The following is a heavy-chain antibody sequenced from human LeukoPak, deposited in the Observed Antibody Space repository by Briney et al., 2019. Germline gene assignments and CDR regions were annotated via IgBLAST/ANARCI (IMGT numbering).Heavy chain of an antibody. CDR1: GGSISSGGYY. D-gene: IGHD3-10*02. CDR2: IYYSGST. CDR3: ARHTNYVAGATRHFDN. Sequence: SETLSLTCTVSGGSISSGGYYWSWIRQHPGKGLEWIGYIYYSGSTYYNPSLKSRVTISVDTSKNQFSLKLSSVTAADTAVYYCARHTNYVAGATRHFDNWGQGTLVTVSS. V-gene: IGHV4-31*03. J-gene: IGHJ4*02.